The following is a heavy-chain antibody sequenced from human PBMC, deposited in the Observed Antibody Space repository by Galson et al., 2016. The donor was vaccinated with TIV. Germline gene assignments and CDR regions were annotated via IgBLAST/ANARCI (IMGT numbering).Heavy chain of an antibody. Sequence: SLRLSCAASGFNFGFYGMHWVRQAPGKGLEWVAIIGHDGNWKGYADSVKGRFTVSRDNSKNMLFLEMSSPRVEDTAVYYCARDFRTGKYYDYWCQGTLVTVSA. V-gene: IGHV3-33*01. D-gene: IGHD2/OR15-2a*01. CDR3: ARDFRTGKYYDY. J-gene: IGHJ4*02. CDR1: GFNFGFYG. CDR2: IGHDGNWK.